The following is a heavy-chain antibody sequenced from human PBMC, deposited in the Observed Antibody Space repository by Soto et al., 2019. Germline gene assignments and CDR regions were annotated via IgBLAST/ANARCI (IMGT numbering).Heavy chain of an antibody. CDR2: ISSSGSTI. CDR1: GFTFSDYY. J-gene: IGHJ4*02. V-gene: IGHV3-11*01. CDR3: SRDPNGSYGGRGGIDY. Sequence: QVQLVESGGGLVKPGGSLRLSCAASGFTFSDYYMSWIRQAPGKGLEWVSYISSSGSTIYYEDSVQGRFTISRDNAKNSLYLQMNSLRAEDAAVDYCSRDPNGSYGGRGGIDYWGQGTLVTVSS. D-gene: IGHD1-26*01.